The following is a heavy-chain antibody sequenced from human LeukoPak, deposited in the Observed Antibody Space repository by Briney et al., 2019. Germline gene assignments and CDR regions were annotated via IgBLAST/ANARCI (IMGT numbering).Heavy chain of an antibody. D-gene: IGHD1-26*01. J-gene: IGHJ4*02. CDR2: INHSGST. CDR1: GFTFSRAW. Sequence: GSLRLSCAASGFTFSRAWMSWLRQPPGKGLEWIGEINHSGSTNYNPSLKSRVTISVDTSKNQFSLKLSSVTAADTAVYYCARRVDGSGLIDYWGQGTLVTVSS. V-gene: IGHV4-34*01. CDR3: ARRVDGSGLIDY.